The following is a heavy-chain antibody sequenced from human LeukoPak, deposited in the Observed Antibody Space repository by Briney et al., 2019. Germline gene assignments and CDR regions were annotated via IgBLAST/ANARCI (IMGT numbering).Heavy chain of an antibody. J-gene: IGHJ4*02. CDR2: IDPSDSYT. CDR3: ARQVGDCSSTSCYNNDY. V-gene: IGHV5-10-1*01. CDR1: GYSFTSYW. D-gene: IGHD2-2*02. Sequence: HGESLKISCKGSGYSFTSYWISWVRQMPGKGLEWMGRIDPSDSYTNYSPSFQGHVTISADKSISTAYLQWSSLKASDTAMYYCARQVGDCSSTSCYNNDYWGQGTLVTVPS.